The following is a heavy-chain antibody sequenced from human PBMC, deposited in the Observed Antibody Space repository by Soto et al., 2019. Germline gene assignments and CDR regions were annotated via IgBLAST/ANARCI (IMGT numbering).Heavy chain of an antibody. CDR3: AKGPVVDY. CDR2: ISYDGSNK. V-gene: IGHV3-30*18. Sequence: QVQLVESGGGVVQPGRSLRLSCAASGFTFSSYGMHWVRQAPGKGLEWVAVISYDGSNKYYADSVKGRFTISRDNSKNSLYLQMNSLRAEDTAVYYCAKGPVVDYWGQGTLVTVSS. CDR1: GFTFSSYG. D-gene: IGHD2-15*01. J-gene: IGHJ4*02.